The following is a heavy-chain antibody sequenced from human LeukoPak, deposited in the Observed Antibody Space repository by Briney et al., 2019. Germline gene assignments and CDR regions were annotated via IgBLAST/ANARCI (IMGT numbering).Heavy chain of an antibody. D-gene: IGHD5-12*01. CDR3: ARGDIVATSNWFDP. V-gene: IGHV4-34*01. J-gene: IGHJ5*02. CDR1: GGSFSGYY. Sequence: PSETLSLTCAVYGGSFSGYYWSWIRQPPGKGLEWIGEINHSGSTNYNPSLKSRVTISVDTSKNQFSLKLSSVTAADTAVYYCARGDIVATSNWFDPWGQGTLVTVSS. CDR2: INHSGST.